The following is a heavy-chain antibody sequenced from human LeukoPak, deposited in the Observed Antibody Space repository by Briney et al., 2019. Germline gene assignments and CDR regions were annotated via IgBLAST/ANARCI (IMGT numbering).Heavy chain of an antibody. V-gene: IGHV3-23*01. Sequence: GGSLRLSCAASGFTFNTYGMSWVRQAPGKGLEWVSAISGSGGSTYYADSVKGRFTISRDNSKNTLYLQMNSLRAEDTAVYYCAKDTWVKGGPLFQHWGQGTLVTVSS. CDR1: GFTFNTYG. D-gene: IGHD1-26*01. J-gene: IGHJ1*01. CDR2: ISGSGGST. CDR3: AKDTWVKGGPLFQH.